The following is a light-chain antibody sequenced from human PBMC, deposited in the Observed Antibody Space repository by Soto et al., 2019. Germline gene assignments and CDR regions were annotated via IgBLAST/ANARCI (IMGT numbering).Light chain of an antibody. V-gene: IGLV3-21*02. CDR1: NIGGKS. Sequence: SYELTQPPSVSVAPGQTARITCGGDNIGGKSMHWYQQKPGQAPVLVVYDVADRPSGIPERFSGSNSGNTATLTISRVEAGDEADYYCQVWDNDSDHYVFGTGTKLTVL. J-gene: IGLJ1*01. CDR2: DVA. CDR3: QVWDNDSDHYV.